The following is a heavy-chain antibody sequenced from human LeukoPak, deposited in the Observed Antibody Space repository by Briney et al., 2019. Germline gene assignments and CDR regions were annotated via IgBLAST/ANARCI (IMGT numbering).Heavy chain of an antibody. CDR2: VSGRGGSI. D-gene: IGHD6-19*01. CDR3: ARAKRGTPVPISYYYYAMDV. V-gene: IGHV3-23*01. Sequence: PGGSLRLSCAASGFSFSPSAMNWVCHAPGQGLELVSGVSGRGGSIHYADSVKGRFTISRDNSKNTLFLEMNSLRAEDAAVYFCARAKRGTPVPISYYYYAMDVWGQGTTVTVSS. J-gene: IGHJ6*02. CDR1: GFSFSPSA.